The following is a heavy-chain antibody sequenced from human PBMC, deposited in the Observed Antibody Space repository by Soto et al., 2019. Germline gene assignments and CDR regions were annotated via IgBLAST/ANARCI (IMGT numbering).Heavy chain of an antibody. CDR1: GFTVSSNY. J-gene: IGHJ6*02. Sequence: GGSLRLSCAASGFTVSSNYMSWVRQAPGKGLEWVSVIYSGGSTYYADSVKGRFTISRDNSKNTLYLQMNSLRAEDTAVYYCAKSLDFWSGYYHPDYYYGMDVWGQGTTVTVSS. V-gene: IGHV3-53*01. CDR2: IYSGGST. D-gene: IGHD3-3*01. CDR3: AKSLDFWSGYYHPDYYYGMDV.